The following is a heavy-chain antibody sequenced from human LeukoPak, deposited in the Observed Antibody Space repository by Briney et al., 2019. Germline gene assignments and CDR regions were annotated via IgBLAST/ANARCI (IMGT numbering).Heavy chain of an antibody. Sequence: ASVKVSCKSSGDTFSNYAISWVRQAPGQGLEWMGGIIPMFGITNYTQKFQGRVTINTDESTSTAYMDLSSLTSEDTAVYYCARGRAQSGIVRGAGAFDIWGQGTMVTVSS. J-gene: IGHJ3*02. CDR2: IIPMFGIT. CDR1: GDTFSNYA. D-gene: IGHD2-21*01. V-gene: IGHV1-69*05. CDR3: ARGRAQSGIVRGAGAFDI.